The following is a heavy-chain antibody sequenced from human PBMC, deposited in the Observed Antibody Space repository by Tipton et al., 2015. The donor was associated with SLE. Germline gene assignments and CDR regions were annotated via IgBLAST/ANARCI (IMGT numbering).Heavy chain of an antibody. CDR2: IYHTGTT. D-gene: IGHD3-22*01. J-gene: IGHJ4*02. Sequence: TLSLTCVVSDYSISSTYYWGWIRQPPGKGLEWIGNIYHTGTTYYIPSLKSRATISIDTSKNNFSLKMTAVTAADTAVYYCARLSTDYADRSGYGYFDHWGQGTLVTVSS. CDR3: ARLSTDYADRSGYGYFDH. CDR1: DYSISSTYY. V-gene: IGHV4-38-2*01.